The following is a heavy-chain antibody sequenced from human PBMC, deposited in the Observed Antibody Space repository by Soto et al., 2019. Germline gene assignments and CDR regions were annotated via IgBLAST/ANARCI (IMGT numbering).Heavy chain of an antibody. CDR3: ARGRYLDSSDYWVANLPFDS. CDR2: ISRSGRGSA. J-gene: IGHJ4*02. Sequence: RGSLRLSCAASGFTFNSYVMIWVRQAPGEGLEWVSSISRSGRGSAYYADTAKGRFTISRDNSENTLSLQMNNLRDEDTAVYYCARGRYLDSSDYWVANLPFDSWGQGTLVTVSS. V-gene: IGHV3-23*01. CDR1: GFTFNSYV. D-gene: IGHD3-22*01.